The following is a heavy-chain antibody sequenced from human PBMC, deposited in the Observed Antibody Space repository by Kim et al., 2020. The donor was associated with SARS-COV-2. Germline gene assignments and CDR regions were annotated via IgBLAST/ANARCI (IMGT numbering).Heavy chain of an antibody. D-gene: IGHD3-9*01. CDR1: GFTFSSYS. CDR2: ISSSSSYI. Sequence: GGSLRLSCAASGFTFSSYSMNWVRQAPGKGLEWVSSISSSSSYIYYADSVKGRFTISRDNAKNSLYLQMNSLRAEDTAVYYCAREPAYYDILTGYYSENWFDPWGQGTLVTVSS. V-gene: IGHV3-21*01. J-gene: IGHJ5*02. CDR3: AREPAYYDILTGYYSENWFDP.